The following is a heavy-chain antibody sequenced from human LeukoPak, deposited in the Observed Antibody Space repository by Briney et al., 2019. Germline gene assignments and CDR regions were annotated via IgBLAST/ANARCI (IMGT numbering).Heavy chain of an antibody. CDR3: ARDGSSWTTYYYYYMDV. V-gene: IGHV3-7*01. CDR1: GFTFSSYW. Sequence: PGGSLRLSCAASGFTFSSYWMSWVRQAPGKGLEWVVNIKEDGSEKYYVDSVKGRFTISRDNAKNSLYLQMNSLRAEDTAVYYCARDGSSWTTYYYYYMDVWGKGTTVTVSS. CDR2: IKEDGSEK. J-gene: IGHJ6*03. D-gene: IGHD6-13*01.